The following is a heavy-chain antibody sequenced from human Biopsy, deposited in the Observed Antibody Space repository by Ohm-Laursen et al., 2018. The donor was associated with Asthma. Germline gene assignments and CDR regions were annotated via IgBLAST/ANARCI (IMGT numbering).Heavy chain of an antibody. CDR2: ISSSSSTI. D-gene: IGHD4-17*01. J-gene: IGHJ4*02. Sequence: GTLSLTCAASGFTFSSYSMNWVRPAPGKGLEWVSYISSSSSTIYYADSVKGRFTISRDNAKNSLYLQMNSLRDEDTAVYYCARPRWGPYGYWGQGTLVTVSS. CDR1: GFTFSSYS. CDR3: ARPRWGPYGY. V-gene: IGHV3-48*02.